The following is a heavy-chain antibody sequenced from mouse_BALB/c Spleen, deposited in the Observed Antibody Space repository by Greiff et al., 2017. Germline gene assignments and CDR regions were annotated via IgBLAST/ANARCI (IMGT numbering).Heavy chain of an antibody. Sequence: EVKLQESGPSLVKPSQTLSLTCSVTGDSITSGYWNWIRKFPGNKLEYMGYISYSGSTYYNPSLKSRISITRDTSKNQYYLQLNSVTTEDTATYYCAREAEVRGAMDYWGQGTSVTVSS. CDR3: AREAEVRGAMDY. J-gene: IGHJ4*01. V-gene: IGHV3-8*02. CDR2: ISYSGST. D-gene: IGHD2-14*01. CDR1: GDSITSGY.